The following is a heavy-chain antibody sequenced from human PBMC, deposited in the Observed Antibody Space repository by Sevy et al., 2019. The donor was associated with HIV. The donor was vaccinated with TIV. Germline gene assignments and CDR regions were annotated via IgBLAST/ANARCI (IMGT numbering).Heavy chain of an antibody. CDR3: ATRYYYGSGSYSFDY. J-gene: IGHJ4*02. D-gene: IGHD3-10*01. CDR1: GYTLTELS. Sequence: ASVKVSCKVSGYTLTELSMHWVRQAPGKGLEWMGGFDPEDGETIYAQKFQGRVTMTEDTSTDTAYMELSSLRSEDTAVYYCATRYYYGSGSYSFDYLCQGTLVTVSS. CDR2: FDPEDGET. V-gene: IGHV1-24*01.